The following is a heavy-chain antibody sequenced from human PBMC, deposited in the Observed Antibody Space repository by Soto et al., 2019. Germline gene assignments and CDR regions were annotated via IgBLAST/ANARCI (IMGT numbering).Heavy chain of an antibody. J-gene: IGHJ6*02. CDR3: TTGGAALYYYYYGMDV. Sequence: GSLRLSCAASGFTVSNAWMSWVRQAPGKGLEWVGRIKSKTDGGTTDYAAPVKGRFTISRDDSKNTLYLQMNSLKTEDTAVYYCTTGGAALYYYYYGMDVWGQGTTVTAP. CDR2: IKSKTDGGTT. V-gene: IGHV3-15*01. CDR1: GFTVSNAW. D-gene: IGHD1-26*01.